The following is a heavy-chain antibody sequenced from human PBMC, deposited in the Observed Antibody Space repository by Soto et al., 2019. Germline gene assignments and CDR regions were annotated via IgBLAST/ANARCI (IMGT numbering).Heavy chain of an antibody. V-gene: IGHV3-21*01. D-gene: IGHD2-8*01. CDR1: GFTFSGYS. J-gene: IGHJ6*02. CDR2: ISGPSIYI. Sequence: EVQLVESGGGLVKPGGSLRLSCVASGFTFSGYSINWVRQAPGKGLEWVSYISGPSIYIYYADSVKGRFTISRDNAKSAVYLQMNSLRAEDTAVYYCARGFRNGFNVWGHGTRVSVS. CDR3: ARGFRNGFNV.